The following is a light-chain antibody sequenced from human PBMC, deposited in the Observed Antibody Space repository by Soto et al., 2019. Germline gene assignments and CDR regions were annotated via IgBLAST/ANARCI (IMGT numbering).Light chain of an antibody. V-gene: IGLV2-14*01. CDR3: SSYTSSSTV. CDR1: SSDVGGYNY. CDR2: EVS. Sequence: QSVLTQPASVSRSPGQSITISCTGTSSDVGGYNYVSWYQQHPGKAPKLMIYEVSNRPSGVSNRFSGSKSGNTASLTISGLQAEDEADYYCSSYTSSSTVFGGGTKLTVL. J-gene: IGLJ2*01.